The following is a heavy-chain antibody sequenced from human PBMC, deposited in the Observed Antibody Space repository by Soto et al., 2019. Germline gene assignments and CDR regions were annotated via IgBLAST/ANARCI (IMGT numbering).Heavy chain of an antibody. V-gene: IGHV1-24*01. CDR2: FDPEEGET. CDR1: GYTLTELS. D-gene: IGHD2-2*02. CDR3: ATGTLGYCSITSCYTRYFQH. J-gene: IGHJ1*01. Sequence: QVQLVQSGAEVKKPGASVKVSCKVSGYTLTELSMHWVRQAPGKGLEWMGGFDPEEGETIYAQKFQGRVSMTEDTSTDTAYMELSSLRSEDTAVYYCATGTLGYCSITSCYTRYFQHWGQGTLVTVSS.